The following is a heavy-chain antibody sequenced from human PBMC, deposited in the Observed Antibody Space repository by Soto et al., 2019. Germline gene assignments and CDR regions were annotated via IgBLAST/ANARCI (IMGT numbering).Heavy chain of an antibody. CDR1: GGSISSGDYY. CDR3: AREVPDVSSWYWFDP. J-gene: IGHJ5*02. V-gene: IGHV4-30-4*01. Sequence: SETLSLTCTVSGGSISSGDYYWSWIRQPPGKGLEWIGYIYYSGSTYYNPSLKSRVTISVDTSKNQFSLKLSSVTAADTAVYYCAREVPDVSSWYWFDPWGQGTLVTVSS. CDR2: IYYSGST. D-gene: IGHD6-13*01.